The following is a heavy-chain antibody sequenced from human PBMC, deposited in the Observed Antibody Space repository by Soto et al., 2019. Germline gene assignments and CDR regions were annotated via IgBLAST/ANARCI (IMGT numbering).Heavy chain of an antibody. J-gene: IGHJ5*02. D-gene: IGHD3-10*01. Sequence: SETLSLTCTVSGGSISGYYWIWIRQSPGKGLEWVGYIHHSGSTNYNPSLKSRVTISVDTSKNQFSLMLSSVTAADTAVYYCARHQPTRLGDWFDPWGQGILVTVSS. CDR2: IHHSGST. V-gene: IGHV4-59*08. CDR1: GGSISGYY. CDR3: ARHQPTRLGDWFDP.